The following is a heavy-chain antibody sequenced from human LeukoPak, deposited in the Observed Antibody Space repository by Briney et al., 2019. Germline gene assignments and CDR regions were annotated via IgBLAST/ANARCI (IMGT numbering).Heavy chain of an antibody. Sequence: SGGSLRLSCVGSGFLFSSYSMNWVRQAPGKGLEWFSYISSSSSTIYYADSVKGRFTISRDDAKNSMYLQMNSLRAEDTAVYYCARDLTFGDPLSFDYWGQGTLVTVSS. CDR2: ISSSSSTI. CDR3: ARDLTFGDPLSFDY. V-gene: IGHV3-48*01. D-gene: IGHD3-16*01. J-gene: IGHJ4*02. CDR1: GFLFSSYS.